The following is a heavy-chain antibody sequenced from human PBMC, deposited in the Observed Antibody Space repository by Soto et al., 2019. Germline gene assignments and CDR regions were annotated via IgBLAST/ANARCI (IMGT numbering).Heavy chain of an antibody. J-gene: IGHJ4*02. D-gene: IGHD1-1*01. CDR1: GGSISSGGYS. V-gene: IGHV4-30-2*01. CDR3: ARSASTVTTLDY. Sequence: SETLSLTCAVSGGSISSGGYSWSWIRQPPGKGLEWVGYIFHSGSTYYNPSLKSRVTISVDRSTNQFSLKLSSVTAADTAVYYCARSASTVTTLDYWGQGTLVTVPQ. CDR2: IFHSGST.